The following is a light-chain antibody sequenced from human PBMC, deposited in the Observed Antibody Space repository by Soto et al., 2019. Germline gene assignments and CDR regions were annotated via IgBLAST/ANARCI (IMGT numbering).Light chain of an antibody. Sequence: DIQMTQSPSSLSASVGDRATIACQASQDISNYLNWYQQKPGQAPNLLIYDASNLQTGVPSRFSGSGSETEFTLTISRLQPDDFATYFCHSRAFGQGTRLEIK. CDR1: QDISNY. CDR2: DAS. J-gene: IGKJ5*01. V-gene: IGKV1-33*01. CDR3: HSRA.